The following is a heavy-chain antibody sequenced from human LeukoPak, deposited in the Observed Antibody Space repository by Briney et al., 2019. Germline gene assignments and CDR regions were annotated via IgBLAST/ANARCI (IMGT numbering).Heavy chain of an antibody. J-gene: IGHJ4*02. V-gene: IGHV5-51*01. CDR2: IYPGDSDT. Sequence: GESLKISCKGPGYSFTSYWIGWVRQMPGKGLEWMGIIYPGDSDTRYSPSFQGQVTISADKSISTAYLQWSSLKASDTAMYYCARGGPGYCSSTSCYGHYWGQGTLVTVSS. CDR3: ARGGPGYCSSTSCYGHY. CDR1: GYSFTSYW. D-gene: IGHD2-2*01.